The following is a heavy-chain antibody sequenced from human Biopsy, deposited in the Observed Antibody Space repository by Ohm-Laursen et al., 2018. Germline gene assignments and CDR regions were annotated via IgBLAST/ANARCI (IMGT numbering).Heavy chain of an antibody. CDR1: GFTFSDHY. V-gene: IGHV3-11*01. D-gene: IGHD5-18*01. CDR2: ITSTGRTV. J-gene: IGHJ4*02. CDR3: VKDRRQYNYGYFPDGFDY. Sequence: SLRLSCAASGFTFSDHYMEWVRQAPGKGLEWVSFITSTGRTVYADSVKGRFTISRDNADNSLHLQMKSLRAEDTAVYFCVKDRRQYNYGYFPDGFDYWGLGTRVTVSS.